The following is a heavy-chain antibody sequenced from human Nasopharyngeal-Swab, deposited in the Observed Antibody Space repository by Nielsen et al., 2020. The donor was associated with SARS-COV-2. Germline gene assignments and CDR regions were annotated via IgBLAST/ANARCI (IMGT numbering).Heavy chain of an antibody. V-gene: IGHV1-18*01. J-gene: IGHJ4*02. CDR2: ISAYNGNT. D-gene: IGHD6-19*01. Sequence: ASVKVSCKASGYTFTSYGISWVRQAPGQGFEWMGWISAYNGNTNYAQKLQGRVTMATDTSTSTAYMELRSLRSDDTAVYYCARAVGQQWLVRRNYFDYWGQGTLVTVSS. CDR3: ARAVGQQWLVRRNYFDY. CDR1: GYTFTSYG.